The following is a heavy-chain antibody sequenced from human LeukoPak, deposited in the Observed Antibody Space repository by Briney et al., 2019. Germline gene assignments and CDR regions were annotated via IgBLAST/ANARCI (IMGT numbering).Heavy chain of an antibody. CDR3: ARAGAQWLTPDY. D-gene: IGHD6-19*01. V-gene: IGHV4-31*11. Sequence: SETLSLTCAVYGGSFSGYYWSWIRQHPGKGLEWIGYIYYSGSTYYNPSLKSRVTISVDTSKNQFSLKLSSVTAADTAVYYCARAGAQWLTPDYWGQGTLVTVSS. J-gene: IGHJ4*02. CDR1: GGSFSGYY. CDR2: IYYSGST.